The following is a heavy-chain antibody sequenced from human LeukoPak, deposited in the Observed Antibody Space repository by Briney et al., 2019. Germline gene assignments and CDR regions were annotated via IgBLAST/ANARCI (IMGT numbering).Heavy chain of an antibody. J-gene: IGHJ4*02. CDR1: GYTLTELS. D-gene: IGHD2-2*01. V-gene: IGHV1-24*01. CDR3: ARDTGGTSSAFDY. CDR2: FDPEDGET. Sequence: ASVKVSCKVSGYTLTELSMHWVRQAPGKGLEWMGGFDPEDGETIYAQKFQGRVTMTRDTSISTAYMELSRLRSDDTAVYYCARDTGGTSSAFDYWGQGTLVTVSS.